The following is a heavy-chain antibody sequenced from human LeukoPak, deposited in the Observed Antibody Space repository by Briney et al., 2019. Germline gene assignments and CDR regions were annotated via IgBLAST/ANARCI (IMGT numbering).Heavy chain of an antibody. V-gene: IGHV3-23*01. CDR3: PKHQISSSWYAY. CDR2: ISATGGST. CDR1: GFTFSSYA. Sequence: PGGSLRLSCAASGFTFSSYAMSWVRQAPGKGLEWVSAISATGGSTNYADSVKGRFTISRDNSENTLFLQMHSLRAEDSAVYYCPKHQISSSWYAYWGQGLLVTVSS. D-gene: IGHD6-13*01. J-gene: IGHJ4*02.